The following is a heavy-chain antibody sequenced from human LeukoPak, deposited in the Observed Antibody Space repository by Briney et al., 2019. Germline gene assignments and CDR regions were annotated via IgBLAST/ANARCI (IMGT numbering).Heavy chain of an antibody. D-gene: IGHD3-3*01. CDR2: IYYSGST. Sequence: SETLSLTCTVSGGSISSHYWSWIRQPPGKGREWIGYIYYSGSTNYNPSLKSRVTISVDTSKNQFSLKLSSVTAADTAVYYCARSSSYYDFWSGYYAFDIWGQGTMVTVSS. CDR1: GGSISSHY. V-gene: IGHV4-59*11. J-gene: IGHJ3*02. CDR3: ARSSSYYDFWSGYYAFDI.